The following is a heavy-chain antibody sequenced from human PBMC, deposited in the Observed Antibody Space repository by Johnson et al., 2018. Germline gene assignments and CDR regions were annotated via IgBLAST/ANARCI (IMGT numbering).Heavy chain of an antibody. D-gene: IGHD3-3*01. CDR2: IYYSGST. V-gene: IGHV4-59*01. Sequence: VQLQESGPGLVKPSETLSLTCTVSGGSISSYYWSWIRQPPGKGLEWIGYIYYSGSTNYNPSLKSRVTISVDTSKNQFALKLSSVTAADTAVYYCARNDVWSGHGLDVWGKGTTVTVSS. CDR3: ARNDVWSGHGLDV. CDR1: GGSISSYY. J-gene: IGHJ6*04.